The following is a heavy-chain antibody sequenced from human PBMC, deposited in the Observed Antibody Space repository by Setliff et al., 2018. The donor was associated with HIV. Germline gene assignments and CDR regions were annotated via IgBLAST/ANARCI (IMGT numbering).Heavy chain of an antibody. CDR1: GGSFSGYY. J-gene: IGHJ6*03. D-gene: IGHD2-2*01. V-gene: IGHV4-34*01. Sequence: SETLSLTCAVYGGSFSGYYWSWIRQPPGKGLEWIGEINHSGSTNYNPSLKSRVTISVDTSKNQSSLKLSSVTAADTAVYYCARVRRSIVVVPAALMDVWGKGTTVTVSS. CDR3: ARVRRSIVVVPAALMDV. CDR2: INHSGST.